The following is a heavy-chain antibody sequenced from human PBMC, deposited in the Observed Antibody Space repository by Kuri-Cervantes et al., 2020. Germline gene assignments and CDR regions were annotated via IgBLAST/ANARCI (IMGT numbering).Heavy chain of an antibody. V-gene: IGHV1-46*01. Sequence: ASVKVSCKASGYTFTSYYIHWVRQAPGQGLEWMGIINPSGGSTRYAQKFQGRVTMTRETSTSTVYMELSSLRSEDTAVYYCARGGNGGDYWGQGTLVTVSS. CDR3: ARGGNGGDY. D-gene: IGHD1-1*01. CDR2: INPSGGST. CDR1: GYTFTSYY. J-gene: IGHJ4*02.